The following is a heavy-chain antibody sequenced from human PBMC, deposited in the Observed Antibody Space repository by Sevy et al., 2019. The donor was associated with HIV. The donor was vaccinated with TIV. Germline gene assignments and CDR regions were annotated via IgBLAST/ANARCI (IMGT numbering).Heavy chain of an antibody. CDR1: GGSITSLY. CDR2: IYYNGHI. CDR3: AGENAWGRGYS. D-gene: IGHD1-26*01. Sequence: SETLSLTCTVSGGSITSLYWNWIRQPPGKGLEWIANIYYNGHINYNHYLKSRVTLSLDTSKNQFSLRLSSVTAADTAMYYCAGENAWGRGYSWGQGTLVTVSS. J-gene: IGHJ4*02. V-gene: IGHV4-59*08.